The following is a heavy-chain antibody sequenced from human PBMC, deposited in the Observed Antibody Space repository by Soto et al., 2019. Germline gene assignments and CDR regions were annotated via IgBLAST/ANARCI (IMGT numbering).Heavy chain of an antibody. J-gene: IGHJ4*02. V-gene: IGHV4-31*01. D-gene: IGHD3-22*01. CDR2: IYYSGST. Sequence: QVQLQESGPGLVKPSQTLTLTCTVSVGYISSGGSYWSWIRQHQGKGMEWSGYIYYSGSTYNNPSLTRLVTISVDTSKNQCSRKLSSGAAADTAVYYCARDGWRYYYDSSGYYDYWGQGTLVTVSS. CDR3: ARDGWRYYYDSSGYYDY. CDR1: VGYISSGGSY.